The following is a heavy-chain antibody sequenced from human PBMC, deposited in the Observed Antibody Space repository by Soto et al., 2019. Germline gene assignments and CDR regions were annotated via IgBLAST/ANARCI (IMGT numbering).Heavy chain of an antibody. Sequence: SETLSLTCTVSCGSISSGGYYWSWIRQHPGKGLEWIGYIYYSGSTYYNPSLKSRVTISVDTSKNQFSLKLSSVTAADTAVYYCARVRYYDFWSGYYPYYYYYGMDVWGQGTTVT. V-gene: IGHV4-31*03. CDR1: CGSISSGGYY. CDR3: ARVRYYDFWSGYYPYYYYYGMDV. CDR2: IYYSGST. J-gene: IGHJ6*02. D-gene: IGHD3-3*01.